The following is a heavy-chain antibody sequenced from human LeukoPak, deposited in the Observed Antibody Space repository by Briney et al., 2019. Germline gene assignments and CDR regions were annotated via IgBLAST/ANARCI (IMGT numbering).Heavy chain of an antibody. V-gene: IGHV1-69*13. CDR1: GGTFSSYA. Sequence: SVKVSCKASGGTFSSYAISWVRQAPGQGLEWMGGIIPIFGTANYAQKFQGRVTITADESTSTAYMELSSLRSEDTAVYYCARSPHILTGENFDYWGQGTLLTVSS. D-gene: IGHD3-9*01. CDR2: IIPIFGTA. CDR3: ARSPHILTGENFDY. J-gene: IGHJ4*02.